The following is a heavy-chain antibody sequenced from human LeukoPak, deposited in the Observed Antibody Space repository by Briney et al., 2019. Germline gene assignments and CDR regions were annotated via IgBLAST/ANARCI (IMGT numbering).Heavy chain of an antibody. CDR1: GGSISSSSYY. D-gene: IGHD6-13*01. CDR3: ARAPSRWNGMDV. Sequence: SETLSLTCTVSGGSISSSSYYWGWIRQPPGKGLEWIGSIYYSGSTYYNPSLKSRVTISVDTSKNQFSLKLSSVTAADTAVYYCARAPSRWNGMDVWGQGTTVTVSS. CDR2: IYYSGST. J-gene: IGHJ6*02. V-gene: IGHV4-39*07.